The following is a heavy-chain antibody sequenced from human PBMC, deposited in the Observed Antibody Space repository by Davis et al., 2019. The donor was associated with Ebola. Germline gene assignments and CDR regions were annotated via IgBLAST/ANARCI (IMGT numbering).Heavy chain of an antibody. Sequence: GESLKISCAASGFTFSGSAMHWVRQASGKGLEWVGRIRSKANSYATAYAASVKGRFTISRDDSKNTAYLQMDSLRDEDTAVYYCASLLRENSGHAYWGQGTLVTVSS. D-gene: IGHD5-12*01. CDR2: IRSKANSYAT. CDR3: ASLLRENSGHAY. V-gene: IGHV3-73*01. J-gene: IGHJ4*02. CDR1: GFTFSGSA.